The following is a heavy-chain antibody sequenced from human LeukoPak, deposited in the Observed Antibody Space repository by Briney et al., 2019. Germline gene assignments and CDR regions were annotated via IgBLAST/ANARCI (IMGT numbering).Heavy chain of an antibody. CDR2: ISSSSSYI. Sequence: GGSLGLSCAASGFTFSSYSMNWVRQAPGKGLEWVSSISSSSSYIYYADSVKGRFTISRDNAKNSLYLQMNSLRAEDTAVYYCATRNLGRAYFDYWGQGTLVTVSS. J-gene: IGHJ4*02. CDR1: GFTFSSYS. V-gene: IGHV3-21*01. CDR3: ATRNLGRAYFDY.